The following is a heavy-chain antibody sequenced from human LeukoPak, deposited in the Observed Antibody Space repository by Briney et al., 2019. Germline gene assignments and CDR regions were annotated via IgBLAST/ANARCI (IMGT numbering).Heavy chain of an antibody. V-gene: IGHV3-23*01. CDR2: ITGGGRT. CDR1: GFTFNNYA. J-gene: IGHJ3*01. Sequence: PGGSLRLSCAASGFTFNNYAMMWVRQAQGQGLEWVSAITGGGRTYYADSVKGRITISRDNSKNTLYLQMNSLRAEDTALYFCARDPNGDYIGAFDFLGQGTVVTVSS. CDR3: ARDPNGDYIGAFDF. D-gene: IGHD4-17*01.